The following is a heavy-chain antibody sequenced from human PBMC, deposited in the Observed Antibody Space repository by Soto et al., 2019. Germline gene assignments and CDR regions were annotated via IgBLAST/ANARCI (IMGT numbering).Heavy chain of an antibody. V-gene: IGHV4-4*02. CDR3: ASRVSYYDILTGYPNWFDP. CDR1: SGSISSSNW. D-gene: IGHD3-9*01. CDR2: IYHSGST. J-gene: IGHJ5*02. Sequence: QVQLQESGPGLVKPSGTLSLTCAVSSGSISSSNWWSWVRQPPGKGLEWIGEIYHSGSTNYNPSHKSRVTISVDKSKNQFSLKLSSVTAADTAVYYCASRVSYYDILTGYPNWFDPWGQGTLVTVSS.